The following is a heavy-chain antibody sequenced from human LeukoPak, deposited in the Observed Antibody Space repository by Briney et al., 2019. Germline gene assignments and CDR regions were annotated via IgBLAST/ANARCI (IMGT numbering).Heavy chain of an antibody. D-gene: IGHD3-22*01. CDR3: ARRPHYYDSSAYAFDI. CDR2: IYPGDSDT. CDR1: GYSFTSYW. V-gene: IGHV5-51*01. Sequence: GESLKISCKGSGYSFTSYWIGWVRQMPGKGLEWMGIIYPGDSDTRYSPSFQGQVTISADKSISTAYLQWSGLKASDTAMYYCARRPHYYDSSAYAFDIWGQGTMVTVSS. J-gene: IGHJ3*02.